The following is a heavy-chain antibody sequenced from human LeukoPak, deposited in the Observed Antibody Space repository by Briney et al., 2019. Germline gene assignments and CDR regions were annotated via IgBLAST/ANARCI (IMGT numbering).Heavy chain of an antibody. CDR2: IYYSGST. D-gene: IGHD3-10*01. Sequence: SETLSLTCTVSGVSISSNYWSWMRQPPGKGLEWIGYIYYSGSTSYNPSLKSRVTISVDTSKNQFSLKLSSVTAADTAVYYCARGVLWFGESAEYYFDYWGQGTLVTVSS. V-gene: IGHV4-59*01. CDR1: GVSISSNY. J-gene: IGHJ4*02. CDR3: ARGVLWFGESAEYYFDY.